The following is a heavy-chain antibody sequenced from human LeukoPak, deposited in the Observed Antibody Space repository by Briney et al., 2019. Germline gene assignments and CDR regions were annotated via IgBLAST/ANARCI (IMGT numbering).Heavy chain of an antibody. CDR1: GFSLSSYG. J-gene: IGHJ4*02. CDR2: ISNDGSIT. D-gene: IGHD4-11*01. CDR3: AKSKSPYPMDYIFDF. V-gene: IGHV3-30*18. Sequence: PGGSLRLSCAASGFSLSSYGMHWVRQAPGKGLEWVAVISNDGSITKYGDSVKGRFTISRDNSKNTLYVQMNSLRTDDTAVYYCAKSKSPYPMDYIFDFWGQGTLVTVSS.